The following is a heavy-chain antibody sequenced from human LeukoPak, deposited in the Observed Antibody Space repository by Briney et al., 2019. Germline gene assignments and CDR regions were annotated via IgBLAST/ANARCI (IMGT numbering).Heavy chain of an antibody. J-gene: IGHJ5*02. CDR2: ISAYDGKT. CDR1: GYTFTSYG. CDR3: ARVGDMITFGGVIVPNWFDP. D-gene: IGHD3-16*02. Sequence: ASVKASCKASGYTFTSYGISWVRQAPGQGLEWMGWISAYDGKTNYAQKLQGRVTMTTDTSTSTAYMELRSLRSDDTAVYHCARVGDMITFGGVIVPNWFDPWGQGTLVTVSS. V-gene: IGHV1-18*01.